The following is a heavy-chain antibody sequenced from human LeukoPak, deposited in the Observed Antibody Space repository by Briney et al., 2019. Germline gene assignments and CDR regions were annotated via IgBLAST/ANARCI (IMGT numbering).Heavy chain of an antibody. D-gene: IGHD1-26*01. J-gene: IGHJ4*02. Sequence: GGSLRLSCAASGFSFSTYAMNWVRQAPGKGLEWLAYIGSSGAPIYYADSVKGRFTISRDNAKNSLYLQMNSLRVEDTAVYYCARDGTSIVGSLDYWGQGTLVTVSS. CDR2: IGSSGAPI. CDR3: ARDGTSIVGSLDY. CDR1: GFSFSTYA. V-gene: IGHV3-48*04.